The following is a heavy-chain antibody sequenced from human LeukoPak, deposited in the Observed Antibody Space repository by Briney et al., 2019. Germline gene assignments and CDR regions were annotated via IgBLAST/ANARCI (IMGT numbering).Heavy chain of an antibody. D-gene: IGHD3-9*01. V-gene: IGHV3-30*04. J-gene: IGHJ5*02. Sequence: PGGSLRLSCAASGFTFSSYAMHWVRQAPGKGLEWVAVISYDGSNKYYADSVKGRFTISRDNAKNSLYLQMSGLRVEDTAVYYCARLDGMGYFDRYLDPWGQGTLVTVSS. CDR1: GFTFSSYA. CDR3: ARLDGMGYFDRYLDP. CDR2: ISYDGSNK.